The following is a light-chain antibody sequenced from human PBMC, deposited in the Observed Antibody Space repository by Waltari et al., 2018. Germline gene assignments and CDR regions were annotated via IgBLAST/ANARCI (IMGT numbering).Light chain of an antibody. V-gene: IGLV1-51*01. J-gene: IGLJ2*01. Sequence: QSVLTQPPSVSAAPGQKVTIACSGSDSNIGNNYVSWYQQLPGTAPKLLIYDNNRRPSGIPDRFSGSKSGTSATLGSTGLQTGDEADYYCGTWDISLSVVVFGGGTKLTVL. CDR3: GTWDISLSVVV. CDR1: DSNIGNNY. CDR2: DNN.